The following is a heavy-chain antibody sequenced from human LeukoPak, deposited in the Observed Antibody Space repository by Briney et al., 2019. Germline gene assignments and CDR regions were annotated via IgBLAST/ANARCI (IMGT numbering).Heavy chain of an antibody. D-gene: IGHD4-17*01. J-gene: IGHJ3*02. CDR1: GYSFTNYW. Sequence: GESLKISCKGFGYSFTNYWIGWVRQMPGKGLEWMGIIYPGDSDTRYSPSFQGQVTISADKSISTAYLQWSSLKASDTAMYYCARQGYGDYRAQNDAFDIWGQGTMVTVSS. V-gene: IGHV5-51*01. CDR3: ARQGYGDYRAQNDAFDI. CDR2: IYPGDSDT.